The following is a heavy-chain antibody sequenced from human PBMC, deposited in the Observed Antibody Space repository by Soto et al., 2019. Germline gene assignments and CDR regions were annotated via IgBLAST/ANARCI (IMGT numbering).Heavy chain of an antibody. CDR2: INPNSGDS. D-gene: IGHD6-19*01. CDR1: GYTFTGYY. Sequence: QVQLVQSGAEVKKPGASVKVSCQTSGYTFTGYYIHWIRQAPGQGLEWMGWINPNSGDSNYSQEFQGRVTMTSDTSITTAYMQLTRLRSDDTAVYYCARREQWLENFAFWGQGTLVTVSS. CDR3: ARREQWLENFAF. V-gene: IGHV1-2*02. J-gene: IGHJ4*02.